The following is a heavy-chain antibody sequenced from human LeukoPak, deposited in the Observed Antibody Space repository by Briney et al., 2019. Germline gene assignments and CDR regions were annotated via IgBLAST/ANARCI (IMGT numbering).Heavy chain of an antibody. CDR1: GFPFSNHA. D-gene: IGHD2-8*01. Sequence: GGYLRGSCADSGFPFSNHAMSGVRQRPGKGLEWVSAISNGNTYYADSVRGRFTISRDDSKNMVYLQMYSLGVEDTARYYCVREAGYCATVCLKTNYFDPWGQGTLVTVSS. CDR2: ISNGNT. CDR3: VREAGYCATVCLKTNYFDP. J-gene: IGHJ5*02. V-gene: IGHV3-23*01.